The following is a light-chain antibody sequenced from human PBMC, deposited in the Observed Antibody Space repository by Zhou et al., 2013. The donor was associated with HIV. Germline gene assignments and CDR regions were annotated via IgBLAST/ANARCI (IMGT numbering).Light chain of an antibody. V-gene: IGKV1-12*01. CDR2: AAS. CDR3: QQTYIVPLS. CDR1: QDISSW. Sequence: DIQMTQSPSSVSASVGDRVTITCRASQDISSWLAWYQQKPGKAPKLLIYAASSLQSGVPSRFSGSGSGTDFALTINNLQPEDCATYYCQQTYIVPLSFGGGTKVEI. J-gene: IGKJ4*01.